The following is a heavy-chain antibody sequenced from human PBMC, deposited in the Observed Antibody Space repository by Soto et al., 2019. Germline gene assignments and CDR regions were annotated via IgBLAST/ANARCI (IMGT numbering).Heavy chain of an antibody. V-gene: IGHV1-8*01. Sequence: QVQLVQSGAEVKKPGASVKVSCKASGYTFTSYDINWVRQATGQGLEWRGWMNPNSGNTGYAQTFQGRVTMTRNTSISTAYMELSSLRSEDTAVYYCARVWRRGVIIGRTHRWFDPWGQGTLVTVSS. CDR3: ARVWRRGVIIGRTHRWFDP. CDR1: GYTFTSYD. J-gene: IGHJ5*02. CDR2: MNPNSGNT. D-gene: IGHD3-10*01.